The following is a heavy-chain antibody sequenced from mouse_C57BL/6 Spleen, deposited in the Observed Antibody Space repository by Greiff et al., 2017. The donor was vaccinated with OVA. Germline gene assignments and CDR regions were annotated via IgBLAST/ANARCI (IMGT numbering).Heavy chain of an antibody. CDR1: GYTFTSYW. V-gene: IGHV1-69*01. CDR3: ARCGSSYWAMDY. CDR2: IDPSDSYT. J-gene: IGHJ4*01. Sequence: QVQLQQPGAELVMPGASVKLSCKASGYTFTSYWMHWVKQRPGQGLEWIGEIDPSDSYTNYNQKFKGKSTLTVDKSSSTAYMQLSSLTSEDSAVYYCARCGSSYWAMDYWGQGTSVTVSS. D-gene: IGHD1-1*01.